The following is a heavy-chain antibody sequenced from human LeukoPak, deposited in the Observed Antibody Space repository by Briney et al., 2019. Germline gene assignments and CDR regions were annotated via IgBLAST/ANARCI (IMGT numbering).Heavy chain of an antibody. J-gene: IGHJ5*02. V-gene: IGHV5-51*01. CDR3: ARQGVAVAGTLWLDP. D-gene: IGHD6-19*01. CDR1: GYTFENYW. CDR2: IYPDDSDT. Sequence: GESLKISCRGSGYTFENYWIAWVRQLPGQGLEWMGIIYPDDSDTTYNPSFEGQVTISVDKSIKTAYLQWNSLEASDTAIYYCARQGVAVAGTLWLDPWGQGTLVTVSS.